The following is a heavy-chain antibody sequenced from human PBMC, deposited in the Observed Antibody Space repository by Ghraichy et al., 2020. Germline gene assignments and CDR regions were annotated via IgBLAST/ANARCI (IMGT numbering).Heavy chain of an antibody. J-gene: IGHJ6*02. Sequence: LSLTCAASGFTFSSYSMNWVRQAPGKGLEWVSFISGSSGFIYYADSVKGRFTISRDNAKNSLHLQMNSLRAEDTAVYYCARMEYYDFWSGSEVTYYYYGMDVWGQGTTVTVSS. CDR3: ARMEYYDFWSGSEVTYYYYGMDV. CDR2: ISGSSGFI. D-gene: IGHD3-3*01. V-gene: IGHV3-21*01. CDR1: GFTFSSYS.